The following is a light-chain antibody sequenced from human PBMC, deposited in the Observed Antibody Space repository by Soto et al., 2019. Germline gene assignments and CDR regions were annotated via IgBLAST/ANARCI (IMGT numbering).Light chain of an antibody. CDR3: MQLTHCPWT. V-gene: IGKV2-24*01. CDR2: KIS. CDR1: HSLVHSNGDTY. Sequence: DVVMTQTPLPSPVTLGQPASISCRSSHSLVHSNGDTYLTWYQQRPGQPPRLLIYKISKRFSGVPDRFSGSGAGTDFTLKISRVEAEDVGVYYCMQLTHCPWTVGQGTRVEIQ. J-gene: IGKJ1*01.